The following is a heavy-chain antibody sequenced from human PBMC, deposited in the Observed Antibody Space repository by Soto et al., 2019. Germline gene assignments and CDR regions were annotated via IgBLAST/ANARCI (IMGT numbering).Heavy chain of an antibody. D-gene: IGHD2-2*01. J-gene: IGHJ4*02. CDR3: ARAFEEVPAAAQGY. Sequence: PGGSLRLSCVGSGFTFHNYGMSWVRQAPGKGLEWLSSIDSTGTYIYYANSLKGRFTISRDNAKSSLYLQMNSLRAEDTAVYYCARAFEEVPAAAQGYWGQGTPVTVSS. CDR1: GFTFHNYG. CDR2: IDSTGTYI. V-gene: IGHV3-21*01.